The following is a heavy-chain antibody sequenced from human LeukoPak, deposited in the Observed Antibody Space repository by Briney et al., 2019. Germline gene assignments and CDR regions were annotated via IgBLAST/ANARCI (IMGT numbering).Heavy chain of an antibody. J-gene: IGHJ4*02. V-gene: IGHV3-21*01. Sequence: GGSLRLSCAASGFTFSSYSMNWVRQAPGKGLEWVSSISSGSSYIYYADSVKGRFTISRDNAKNSLYLQMNSLRAEDTAVYYCARDQEVVYDSSGYYGTNFDYWGQGTLVTVSS. D-gene: IGHD3-22*01. CDR3: ARDQEVVYDSSGYYGTNFDY. CDR2: ISSGSSYI. CDR1: GFTFSSYS.